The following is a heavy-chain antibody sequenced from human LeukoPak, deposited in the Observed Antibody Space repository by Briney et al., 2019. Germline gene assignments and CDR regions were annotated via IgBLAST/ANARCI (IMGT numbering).Heavy chain of an antibody. V-gene: IGHV4-61*02. CDR1: GGSISSGSYY. CDR3: ARDEEQQLRAFDI. Sequence: ASQTLSLTCTVSGGSISSGSYYWSWIRQPAGKGLEWIERIYTSGSTNYNPSLKSRVTISVDTSKNQFSLKLSSVTAADTAVYYCARDEEQQLRAFDIWGQGTMVTVSS. D-gene: IGHD6-13*01. CDR2: IYTSGST. J-gene: IGHJ3*02.